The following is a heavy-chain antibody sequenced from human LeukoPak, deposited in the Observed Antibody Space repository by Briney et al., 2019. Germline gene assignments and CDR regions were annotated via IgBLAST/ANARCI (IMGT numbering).Heavy chain of an antibody. Sequence: SQTLSLTCAVSGGSISSGDYYWSWIRQPPGKGLEWIGYIYYSGSTYSNPSLKSRITMSVDTSKNQFSLKLSSVTAADTAVYYCARSDGFARGQGTMVTVSS. CDR2: IYYSGST. CDR3: ARSDGFA. V-gene: IGHV4-30-4*01. D-gene: IGHD5-24*01. CDR1: GGSISSGDYY. J-gene: IGHJ3*01.